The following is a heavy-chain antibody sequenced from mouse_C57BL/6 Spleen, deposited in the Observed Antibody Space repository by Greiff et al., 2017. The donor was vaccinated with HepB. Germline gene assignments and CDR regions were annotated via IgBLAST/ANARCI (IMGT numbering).Heavy chain of an antibody. CDR1: GFTFTDYY. J-gene: IGHJ1*03. D-gene: IGHD1-1*01. CDR2: IRNKANGYTT. CDR3: ARYPYYYGSSFWYFDV. V-gene: IGHV7-3*01. Sequence: EVKLMDSGGGLVQPGGSLSLSCAASGFTFTDYYMSWVRQPPGKALEWLGFIRNKANGYTTEYSASVKGRFTISRDNSQGILYLQMNALRAEDSATYYCARYPYYYGSSFWYFDVWGTGTTVTVSS.